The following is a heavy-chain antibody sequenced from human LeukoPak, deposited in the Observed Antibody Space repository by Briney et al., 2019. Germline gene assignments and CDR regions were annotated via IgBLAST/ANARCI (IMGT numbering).Heavy chain of an antibody. J-gene: IGHJ4*02. V-gene: IGHV5-51*03. D-gene: IGHD3-16*01. CDR3: ARGGTAPWYFFDY. CDR2: IYPGDSDT. Sequence: PGESLKISCKGSGYSFTNYWIAWVRQMPGKGLEWMGIIYPGDSDTRYSPSFQGQVTISTDKSISTAYLKWSSLKASDTAMHYCARGGTAPWYFFDYWGQGTLVTVSS. CDR1: GYSFTNYW.